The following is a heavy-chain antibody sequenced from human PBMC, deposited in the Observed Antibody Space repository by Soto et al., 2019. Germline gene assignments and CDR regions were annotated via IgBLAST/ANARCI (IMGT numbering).Heavy chain of an antibody. CDR3: VKKMSTRPIGAFDS. Sequence: DVQLLESGGDLIQPGGSLRLSCAASGFTFSRYTMRWVRQAPGKGLEWDSTIRGSGGYTYYADSVKGRFTISRDNSTNTQYLQMNSLRAEDTAIYYCVKKMSTRPIGAFDSWGQGTMVTVSS. J-gene: IGHJ3*02. V-gene: IGHV3-23*01. CDR2: IRGSGGYT. CDR1: GFTFSRYT. D-gene: IGHD1-1*01.